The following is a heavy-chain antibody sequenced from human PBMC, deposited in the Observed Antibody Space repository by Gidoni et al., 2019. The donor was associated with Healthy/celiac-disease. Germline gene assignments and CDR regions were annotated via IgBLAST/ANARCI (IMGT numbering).Heavy chain of an antibody. CDR3: ARHPPATGVDV. CDR2: IYYSWRT. D-gene: IGHD2-15*01. CDR1: GGSIRSSSSY. V-gene: IGHV4-39*01. Sequence: GGSIRSSSSYWGWIRQPPGKGLEWMGSIYYSWRTYYNPSLKSRVTISVDTSKNQFSLKLSSVTAADTAVYYCARHPPATGVDVWGKGTTVTVSS. J-gene: IGHJ6*04.